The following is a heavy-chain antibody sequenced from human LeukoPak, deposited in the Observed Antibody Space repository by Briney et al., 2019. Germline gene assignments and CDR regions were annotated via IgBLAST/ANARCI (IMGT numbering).Heavy chain of an antibody. CDR1: GFTFSNYA. CDR3: AREPTSNYYYYMDV. J-gene: IGHJ6*03. V-gene: IGHV3-23*01. Sequence: GGSLRLSCTASGFTFSNYAMSWVRQAPGKGLEWVSSINGRGGSTYYADSVKGRFTISRDNSKNTLYLQMNSLRAEDTAVYYCAREPTSNYYYYMDVWGKGTTVTVSS. D-gene: IGHD6-6*01. CDR2: INGRGGST.